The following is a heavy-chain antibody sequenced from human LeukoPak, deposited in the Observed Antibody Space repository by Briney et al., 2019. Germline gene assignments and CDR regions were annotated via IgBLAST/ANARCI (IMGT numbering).Heavy chain of an antibody. CDR2: IYSDEDT. V-gene: IGHV3-53*01. CDR1: GFTVSSNY. J-gene: IGHJ4*02. Sequence: GGSLRLSCAASGFTVSSNYMSWVRQAPGKGLEWVSVIYSDEDTYYADSVKGRFAISRDNSKNMVYLQMNSLRAEDTATYYCARGPEWSGGYWGQGTLVTVSS. CDR3: ARGPEWSGGY. D-gene: IGHD3-3*01.